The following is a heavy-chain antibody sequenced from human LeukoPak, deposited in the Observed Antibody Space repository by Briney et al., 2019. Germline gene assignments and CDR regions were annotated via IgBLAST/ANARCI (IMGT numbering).Heavy chain of an antibody. Sequence: SETLSLTCAVYGGSFSGYYWSWIRQPPGKGLEWIGEINHSGSTNYNPSLKSRVTISVDTSKNQFSLKLSSVTAADTAVYYCAGHVLEGIAATYSYYYSRGVWGKGPTVTISS. J-gene: IGHJ6*03. CDR2: INHSGST. CDR1: GGSFSGYY. D-gene: IGHD6-13*01. CDR3: AGHVLEGIAATYSYYYSRGV. V-gene: IGHV4-34*01.